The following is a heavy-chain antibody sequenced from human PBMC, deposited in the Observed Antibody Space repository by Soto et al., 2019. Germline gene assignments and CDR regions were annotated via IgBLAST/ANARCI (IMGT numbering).Heavy chain of an antibody. D-gene: IGHD3-9*01. Sequence: SETLSLTCAVSGYSISGGFYWVWIRQPPGKGLEWIGSIYHGGSSYFNPSLKSRATISMDTSENQFSLKLTSVTAADTAIYFCANRVDVLAPWNWGQGTLVTLSS. CDR1: GYSISGGFY. J-gene: IGHJ4*02. CDR2: IYHGGSS. CDR3: ANRVDVLAPWN. V-gene: IGHV4-38-2*01.